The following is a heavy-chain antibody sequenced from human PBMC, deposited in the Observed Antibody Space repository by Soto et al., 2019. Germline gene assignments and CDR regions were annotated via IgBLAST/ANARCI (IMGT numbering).Heavy chain of an antibody. J-gene: IGHJ4*02. CDR1: GGSISSGGYY. CDR3: ARDALSRDSI. D-gene: IGHD3-22*01. Sequence: QVQLQESGPGLVKPSQTLSLTCTVSGGSISSGGYYWSWIRQHPGKGLEWIGYISYSGSTYYNPSLXSXLXIXXDTSKNQFSLKLSSVTAADTAVYYCARDALSRDSIWGQGTLVTVSS. CDR2: ISYSGST. V-gene: IGHV4-31*03.